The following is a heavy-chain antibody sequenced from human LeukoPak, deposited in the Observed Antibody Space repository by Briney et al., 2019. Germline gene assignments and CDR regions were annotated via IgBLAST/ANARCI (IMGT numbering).Heavy chain of an antibody. D-gene: IGHD3-3*01. CDR2: IIAIFGTA. Sequence: SVKVSCKASGSTLSRFAISWVRQAPGQGLEWMGGIIAIFGTANYAQKFQGRVTITADESTSTAYMELNSLRSEDTAVYYCARDPITIFGVVMNWGQGTLVTVSS. CDR1: GSTLSRFA. J-gene: IGHJ4*02. V-gene: IGHV1-69*13. CDR3: ARDPITIFGVVMN.